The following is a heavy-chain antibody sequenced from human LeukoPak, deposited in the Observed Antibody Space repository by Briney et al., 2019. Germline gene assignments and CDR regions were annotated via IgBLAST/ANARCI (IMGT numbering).Heavy chain of an antibody. J-gene: IGHJ5*02. V-gene: IGHV4-59*01. Sequence: SETLSLTCTVSGVSISSYYWSWIRQPPGKGLESIGYIYYSGSTNYNPSLKSRVTISIDTSKNQLSLKLSSVTAADTAVYYCARFSVAAAGTGWFDPWGQGTLVTVSA. CDR3: ARFSVAAAGTGWFDP. CDR1: GVSISSYY. D-gene: IGHD6-13*01. CDR2: IYYSGST.